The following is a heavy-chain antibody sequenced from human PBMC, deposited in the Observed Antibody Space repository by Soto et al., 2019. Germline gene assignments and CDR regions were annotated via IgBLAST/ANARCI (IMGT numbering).Heavy chain of an antibody. CDR1: GFTVSSNY. J-gene: IGHJ3*02. D-gene: IGHD2-15*01. CDR3: ASVFQVVVADDDAFDI. CDR2: RYSGGST. Sequence: GGSLRLSCAASGFTVSSNYMSWVRQAPGKGLEWVSVRYSGGSTYYADSVKGRFTISRDNSKNTLYLQTNSLRAEDTAVYYCASVFQVVVADDDAFDIWGQGTMVTVSS. V-gene: IGHV3-53*01.